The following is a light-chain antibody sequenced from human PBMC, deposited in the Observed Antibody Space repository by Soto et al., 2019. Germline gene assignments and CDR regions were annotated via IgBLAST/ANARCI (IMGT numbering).Light chain of an antibody. CDR1: SSDVGGYNY. V-gene: IGLV2-14*01. J-gene: IGLJ1*01. Sequence: QSVLTQPASVSGSPGQSITISCTGTSSDVGGYNYVSWYQQHPGKAPKLMIYEVSNRPSGVSNRFSGSKSGSTASLTISGLQAEDEADYYCSSYTSISTYVFGTGTKVTVL. CDR3: SSYTSISTYV. CDR2: EVS.